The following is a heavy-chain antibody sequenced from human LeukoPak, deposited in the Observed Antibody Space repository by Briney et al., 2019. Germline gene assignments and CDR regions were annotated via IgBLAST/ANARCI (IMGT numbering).Heavy chain of an antibody. CDR1: GGSLSSGGYY. V-gene: IGHV3-49*03. Sequence: LSLTCTVSGGSLSSGGYYWNWIRQAPGKGLEWVGFIRSKAYGETADYAASVKGRFTTSRDDSKAIAYLQMNSLKTEDTAVYHCTRDRGAYNLYDYWGQGTLVTVSS. CDR2: IRSKAYGETA. CDR3: TRDRGAYNLYDY. J-gene: IGHJ4*02. D-gene: IGHD1-1*01.